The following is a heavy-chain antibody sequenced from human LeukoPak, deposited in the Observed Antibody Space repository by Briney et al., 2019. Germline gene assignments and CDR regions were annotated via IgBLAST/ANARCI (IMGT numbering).Heavy chain of an antibody. CDR3: ARVQYYGSGSYYIDY. CDR2: INHSGST. Sequence: PSETLSLTCAVYGGSFSGYYWSWIRQPPGKGLEWIGEINHSGSTNYNPSLKSRVTISVDTSKNQFSLKLSSVTAADTAVYYCARVQYYGSGSYYIDYWGQGTQVTVSS. V-gene: IGHV4-34*01. D-gene: IGHD3-10*01. CDR1: GGSFSGYY. J-gene: IGHJ4*02.